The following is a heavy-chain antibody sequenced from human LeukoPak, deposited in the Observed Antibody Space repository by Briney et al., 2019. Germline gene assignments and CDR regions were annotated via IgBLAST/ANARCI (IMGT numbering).Heavy chain of an antibody. J-gene: IGHJ4*02. V-gene: IGHV4-30-2*01. CDR2: IYHSGST. CDR1: GGSISSGGYF. CDR3: ARDRGDFWSGYPYFDY. D-gene: IGHD3-3*01. Sequence: PSETLSLTCTVSGGSISSGGYFWSWIQQPPGKGLEWIGYIYHSGSTYYNPSLKSRVTISVDRSKNQFSLKLSSVTAADTAVYYCARDRGDFWSGYPYFDYWGQGTLVTVSS.